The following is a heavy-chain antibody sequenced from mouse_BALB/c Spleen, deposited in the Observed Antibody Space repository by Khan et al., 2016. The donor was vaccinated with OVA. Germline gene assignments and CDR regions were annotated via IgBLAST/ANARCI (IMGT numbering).Heavy chain of an antibody. Sequence: EVELVESGGGLVKPGGSLKLSCAASGFAFSYYDMSWVRQTPEKWLEWVAFISTGGDNTYYPDTVKGRFTISRDNAKNTLYLQMSSLKSEDTAMYYCTRPHYYGSNYYFDYWGQGTTLTVSS. D-gene: IGHD1-1*01. CDR3: TRPHYYGSNYYFDY. J-gene: IGHJ2*01. CDR1: GFAFSYYD. V-gene: IGHV5-12-1*01. CDR2: ISTGGDNT.